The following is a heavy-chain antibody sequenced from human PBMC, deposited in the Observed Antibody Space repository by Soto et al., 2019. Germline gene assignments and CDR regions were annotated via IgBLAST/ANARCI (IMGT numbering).Heavy chain of an antibody. CDR2: ISGSGGST. CDR1: GFTFSSYA. V-gene: IGHV3-23*01. CDR3: ANRGNIAVVSFDY. Sequence: GGSLRLSCAASGFTFSSYAMSWVRQAPGKGLEWVSAISGSGGSTYYADSVKGRFTISRDNSKNTLYLQMNSLRAEDTAVYYCANRGNIAVVSFDYWGQGTLVTVSS. J-gene: IGHJ4*02. D-gene: IGHD6-19*01.